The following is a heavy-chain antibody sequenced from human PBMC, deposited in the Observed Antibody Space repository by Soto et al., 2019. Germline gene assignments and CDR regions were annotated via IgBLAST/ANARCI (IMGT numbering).Heavy chain of an antibody. CDR3: ASSSHFHY. V-gene: IGHV4-30-2*03. CDR2: IXYSGNT. CDR1: CGSIISVGYS. J-gene: IGHJ4*02. Sequence: TLSLTCAVSCGSIISVGYSWSWIRQPPGRGPEXIGSIXYSGNTYYKPSXKSRVRISXETSRNQFSLKLNYVTDEDTGVYYCASSSHFHYWGTGILVTVYS. D-gene: IGHD6-6*01.